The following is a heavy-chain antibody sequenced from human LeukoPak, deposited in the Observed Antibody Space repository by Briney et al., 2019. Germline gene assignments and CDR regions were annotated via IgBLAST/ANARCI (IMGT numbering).Heavy chain of an antibody. CDR1: EFNFSSYG. CDR3: AELGITMIGGV. CDR2: IRSDESNK. D-gene: IGHD3-10*02. J-gene: IGHJ6*04. V-gene: IGHV3-30*02. Sequence: GGSLRLSCAASEFNFSSYGMHWVRQAPGKGLGWVAFIRSDESNKHYADSVKGRFTISRDNAKISLYLQMNSLRAEDTAVYYCAELGITMIGGVWGKGTTVTISS.